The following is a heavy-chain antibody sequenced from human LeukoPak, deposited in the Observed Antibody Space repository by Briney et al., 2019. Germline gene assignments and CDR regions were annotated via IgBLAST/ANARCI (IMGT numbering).Heavy chain of an antibody. J-gene: IGHJ3*02. Sequence: SETLSLTCTVSGGSISSSSYYWGWIRQPPGKGLEWIGSIYYSGSTYYNPSHKSRVTISVDTSKNQFSLKLSSVTAADTAVYYCASYSSGWYDAFDIWGQGTMVTVSS. D-gene: IGHD6-19*01. CDR1: GGSISSSSYY. CDR2: IYYSGST. V-gene: IGHV4-39*01. CDR3: ASYSSGWYDAFDI.